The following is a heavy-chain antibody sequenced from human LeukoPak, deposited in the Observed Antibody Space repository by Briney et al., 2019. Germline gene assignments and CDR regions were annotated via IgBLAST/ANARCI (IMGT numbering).Heavy chain of an antibody. CDR3: ATLSPRLLWFFYGMDV. CDR1: GYTFTSYD. CDR2: MNPNSGNT. J-gene: IGHJ6*02. Sequence: ASVKVPCKASGYTFTSYDINWVRQATGQGLEWMGWMNPNSGNTGYAQKFQGRVTMTRNTSISTAYMELSSLRSEDTAVYYCATLSPRLLWFFYGMDVWGQGTTVTVSS. D-gene: IGHD3-10*01. V-gene: IGHV1-8*01.